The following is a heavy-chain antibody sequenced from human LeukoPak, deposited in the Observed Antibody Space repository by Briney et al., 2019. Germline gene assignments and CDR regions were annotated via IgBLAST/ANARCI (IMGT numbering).Heavy chain of an antibody. D-gene: IGHD2-21*02. Sequence: GGSLRLSCAVSGFTFTSNGFHWVRQAPGKGLEWVAFISYDGSNKYYADSVRGRFTISRDNSKNTLYLQMNSLRAEDTAVYYCAKDLQVTPDYWGQGTLVTVSS. J-gene: IGHJ4*02. CDR2: ISYDGSNK. CDR1: GFTFTSNG. CDR3: AKDLQVTPDY. V-gene: IGHV3-30*02.